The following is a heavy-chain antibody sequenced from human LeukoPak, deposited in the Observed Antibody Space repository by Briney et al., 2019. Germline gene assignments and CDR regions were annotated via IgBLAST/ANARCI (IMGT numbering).Heavy chain of an antibody. V-gene: IGHV3-48*02. D-gene: IGHD2-2*01. J-gene: IGHJ4*02. CDR1: GFSLSDYG. Sequence: QAGGSLRLSCSASGFSLSDYGMSWDRQAPGKGLEWVSYITMNSVRFYADSVKGRFTISRDNDKNSVYLQMNSLRDEDTAVYYCTRGRYQLLRPNDYWGQGSLVTVSS. CDR2: ITMNSVR. CDR3: TRGRYQLLRPNDY.